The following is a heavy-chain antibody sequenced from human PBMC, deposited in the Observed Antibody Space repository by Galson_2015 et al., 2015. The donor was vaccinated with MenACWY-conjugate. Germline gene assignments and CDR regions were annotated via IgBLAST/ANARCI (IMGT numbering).Heavy chain of an antibody. CDR2: IWYDGSNK. CDR1: GFTFSSYG. Sequence: SLRLSCAASGFTFSSYGMHWVRQAPGKGLEWVAVIWYDGSNKYYADSVKGRFTISRDNSKNTLYLQMNSLRAEDTAVYYCAKSTYLGQLTTFDYWGQGTLVTVSS. D-gene: IGHD7-27*01. V-gene: IGHV3-33*06. CDR3: AKSTYLGQLTTFDY. J-gene: IGHJ4*02.